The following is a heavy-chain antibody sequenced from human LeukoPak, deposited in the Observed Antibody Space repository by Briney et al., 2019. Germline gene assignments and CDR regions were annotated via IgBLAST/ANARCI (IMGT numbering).Heavy chain of an antibody. Sequence: GGSLRLSCAASGFTSSSYTMSWVREAPGKGLEWVSSISSSINYIYHADSVKGRFTISRDDAQNSVYLQMNSLKDEDTAVYYCARSRTSSPYDKNLNFWGQGTLVIVSS. J-gene: IGHJ4*02. V-gene: IGHV3-21*01. CDR2: ISSSINYI. D-gene: IGHD1-14*01. CDR3: ARSRTSSPYDKNLNF. CDR1: GFTSSSYT.